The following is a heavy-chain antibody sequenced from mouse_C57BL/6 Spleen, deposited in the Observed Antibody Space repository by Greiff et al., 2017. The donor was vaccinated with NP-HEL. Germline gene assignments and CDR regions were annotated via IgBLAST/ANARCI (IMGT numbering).Heavy chain of an antibody. CDR1: GYTFTSYW. D-gene: IGHD1-2*01. J-gene: IGHJ2*01. CDR3: ARESSYGRPYCDY. Sequence: QVQLQQPGAELVRPGSSVKLSCKASGYTFTSYWMDWVKQRPGQGLEWIGNIYPSDSATHYNQKFKDKATLTVDKSSSTAYMQLSSLTSEDSAVYYCARESSYGRPYCDYWGQGTTLTVSS. V-gene: IGHV1-61*01. CDR2: IYPSDSAT.